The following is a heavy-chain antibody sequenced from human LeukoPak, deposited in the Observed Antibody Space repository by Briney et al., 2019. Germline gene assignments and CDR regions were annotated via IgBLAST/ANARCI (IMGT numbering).Heavy chain of an antibody. CDR3: ARCDSSGYYAQFDY. CDR2: IIPIFGTA. D-gene: IGHD3-22*01. V-gene: IGHV1-69*13. J-gene: IGHJ4*02. CDR1: GGTFSSYA. Sequence: GASVEVSCKASGGTFSSYAISWVRQAPGQGLEWMGGIIPIFGTANYAQKFQGRVTITADESTSTAYMELSSLRSEDTAVYYCARCDSSGYYAQFDYWGQGTLVTVSS.